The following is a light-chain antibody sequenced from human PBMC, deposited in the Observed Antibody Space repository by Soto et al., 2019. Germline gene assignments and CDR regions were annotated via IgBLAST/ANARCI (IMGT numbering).Light chain of an antibody. J-gene: IGKJ4*01. V-gene: IGKV1-27*01. CDR2: AAS. Sequence: DIQMTQSPSSLSASVGDRVIVTCRASQGISSYLAWFQQKPGKVPKLLIYAASTLQPGGPSRFSGSGSGTDFTLTISSLQPEDVATYYCQKYDSAASLTFGGGTKVEIK. CDR3: QKYDSAASLT. CDR1: QGISSY.